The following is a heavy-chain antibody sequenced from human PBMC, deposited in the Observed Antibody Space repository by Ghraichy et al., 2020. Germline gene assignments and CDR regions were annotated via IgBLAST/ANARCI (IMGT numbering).Heavy chain of an antibody. CDR1: GGSISSYY. D-gene: IGHD6-13*01. CDR3: ASGIAAAVDYYYYGMDV. V-gene: IGHV4-4*07. J-gene: IGHJ6*02. CDR2: IYTSGST. Sequence: ETLSLTCTVSGGSISSYYWSWIRQPAGKGLEWIGRIYTSGSTNYNPSLKSRVTMSVDTSKNQFSLKLSSVTAADTAVYYCASGIAAAVDYYYYGMDVWGQGTTVTVSS.